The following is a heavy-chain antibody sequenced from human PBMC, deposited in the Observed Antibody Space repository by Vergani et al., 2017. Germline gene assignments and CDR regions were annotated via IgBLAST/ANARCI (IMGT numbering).Heavy chain of an antibody. Sequence: QVQLVQSGAEVKKPGASVKVSCKVSGYTLTELSMHWVRQAPGKGLEWMGWISAYNGNTNYAQKLQGRVTMTTDTSTSTAYMELRSLRSDDTAVYYCARDRKAYCGGDCYSDYWGQGTLVTVSS. J-gene: IGHJ4*02. CDR3: ARDRKAYCGGDCYSDY. CDR2: ISAYNGNT. D-gene: IGHD2-21*02. V-gene: IGHV1-18*01. CDR1: GYTLTELS.